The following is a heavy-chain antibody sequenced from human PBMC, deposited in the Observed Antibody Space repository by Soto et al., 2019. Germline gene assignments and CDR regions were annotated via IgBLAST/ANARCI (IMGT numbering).Heavy chain of an antibody. D-gene: IGHD6-19*01. CDR2: ISYDGSNK. Sequence: QVQLVESGGGVVQPGRSLRLSCAASGFTFSSYAMHWVRQAPGKGLEWVAVISYDGSNKYYADSVKGRFTISRDNSKNTLYLQMNSLRAEDTAVYYRARDTTVAGTGDFDYWGQGTLVTVSS. CDR1: GFTFSSYA. CDR3: ARDTTVAGTGDFDY. J-gene: IGHJ4*02. V-gene: IGHV3-30-3*01.